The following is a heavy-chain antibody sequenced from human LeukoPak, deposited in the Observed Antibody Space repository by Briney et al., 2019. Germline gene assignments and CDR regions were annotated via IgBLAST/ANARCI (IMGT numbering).Heavy chain of an antibody. J-gene: IGHJ4*02. Sequence: GGSLRLSCAASGFTFSSYSMNWVRQAPGKGLEWVSSISSSSYIYYADSVKGRFAISRDNAKNSLYLQMNSLRAEDTAVYYCAGSIAAAGIPDYWGQGTLVTVSS. CDR3: AGSIAAAGIPDY. CDR2: ISSSSYI. CDR1: GFTFSSYS. V-gene: IGHV3-21*01. D-gene: IGHD6-13*01.